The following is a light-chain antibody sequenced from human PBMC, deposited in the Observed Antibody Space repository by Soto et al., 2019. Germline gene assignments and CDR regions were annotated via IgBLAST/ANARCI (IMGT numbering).Light chain of an antibody. Sequence: NFMLTQPHSVSESPGKTVTLLCARSGGRIASNYVEWYQQRPGSAPTTVIYEANQRPSGVPDRFSGSIDRSSNSASLTISGLKTEDEADYYCQSYDSTTPVVFGGGTNVTVL. CDR1: GGRIASNY. CDR3: QSYDSTTPVV. V-gene: IGLV6-57*04. J-gene: IGLJ2*01. CDR2: EAN.